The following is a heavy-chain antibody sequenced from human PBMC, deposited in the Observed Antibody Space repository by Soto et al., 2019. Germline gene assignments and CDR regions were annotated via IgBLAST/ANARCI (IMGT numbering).Heavy chain of an antibody. CDR3: AKERIDDG. Sequence: QVQVVESGGGVVQPGNSLRLSCAASGFTFSDYAMHWVRQAPGKGLEWVAAISYEGSTKNYGDSVKGRFTISRDNAKNTLYLQMDSPRIEGTAVYYCAKERIDDGWGQGTLVTVSS. CDR1: GFTFSDYA. V-gene: IGHV3-30*18. CDR2: ISYEGSTK. J-gene: IGHJ4*02.